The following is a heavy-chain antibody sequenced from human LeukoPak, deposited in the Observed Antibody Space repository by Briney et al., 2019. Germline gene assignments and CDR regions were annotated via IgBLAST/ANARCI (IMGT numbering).Heavy chain of an antibody. CDR1: GFTFSSYW. D-gene: IGHD3-10*01. V-gene: IGHV3-7*01. CDR3: ASRSTARGGTHW. CDR2: IKHDGSEK. J-gene: IGHJ4*02. Sequence: GGSLRLSCAASGFTFSSYWMSWVRQAPGKGLEWVSNIKHDGSEKYDVDSVKGRFTISRDNASNSQYQQMNSLRVEDAAVYYCASRSTARGGTHWWGQGTLVTVS.